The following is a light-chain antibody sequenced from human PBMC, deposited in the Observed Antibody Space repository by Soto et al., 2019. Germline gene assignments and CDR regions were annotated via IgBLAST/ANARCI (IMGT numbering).Light chain of an antibody. CDR1: SSDVGGYNY. CDR3: NSYTSTGTVV. CDR2: DVS. J-gene: IGLJ3*02. Sequence: QSVLTQPASVSGSPGESITISCTGGSSDVGGYNYVSWYQHNPGKVPKLLIYDVSARLSGVSNRFSGSKSGNTASLTISGLQDEDEADYYCNSYTSTGTVVFGGGTKLTVL. V-gene: IGLV2-14*03.